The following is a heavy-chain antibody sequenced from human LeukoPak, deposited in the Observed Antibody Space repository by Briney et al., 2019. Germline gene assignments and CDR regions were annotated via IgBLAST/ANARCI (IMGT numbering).Heavy chain of an antibody. D-gene: IGHD4-11*01. CDR3: AKDQGSYRLFDY. Sequence: GGSLRLSCAASGFTFSSYAMTWVRQAPGKGLEWVSSISVGSGSCITYYAASVKGRFTISRDNSKNTLYLQMNSLRAEDTAVYYCAKDQGSYRLFDYWGQGTLVTVSS. CDR1: GFTFSSYA. V-gene: IGHV3-23*01. CDR2: ISVGSGSCIT. J-gene: IGHJ4*02.